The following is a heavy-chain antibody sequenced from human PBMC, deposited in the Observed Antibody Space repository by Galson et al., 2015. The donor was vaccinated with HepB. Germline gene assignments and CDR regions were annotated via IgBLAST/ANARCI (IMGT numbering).Heavy chain of an antibody. D-gene: IGHD2-21*02. Sequence: SVKVSCKASGYTFTSYYIHWVRQAPGQGLEWMGVINPSVGSTSYAQKSQGRVTVTRDTSTTTVYMELTSLRSDDTAVYYCARGYCGGDCFSLGVNYWGQGTLVTVSS. CDR2: INPSVGST. J-gene: IGHJ4*02. CDR3: ARGYCGGDCFSLGVNY. V-gene: IGHV1-46*01. CDR1: GYTFTSYY.